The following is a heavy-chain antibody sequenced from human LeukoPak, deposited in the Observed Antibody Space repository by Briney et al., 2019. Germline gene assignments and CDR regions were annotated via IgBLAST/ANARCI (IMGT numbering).Heavy chain of an antibody. CDR1: GDSISSSSYY. D-gene: IGHD3-10*01. V-gene: IGHV4-61*01. J-gene: IGHJ6*03. Sequence: PSQTLSLTCTVSGDSISSSSYYWAWIRQPPGKGLEWIGYIYYSGSTNYNPSLKSRVTISVDTSKNQFSLKLSSVTAADTAVYYCARESSYGSYYYYYYMDVWGKGTTVTVSS. CDR3: ARESSYGSYYYYYYMDV. CDR2: IYYSGST.